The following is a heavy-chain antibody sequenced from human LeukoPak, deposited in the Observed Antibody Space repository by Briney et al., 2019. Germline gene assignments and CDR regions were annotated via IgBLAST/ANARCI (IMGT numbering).Heavy chain of an antibody. CDR1: GGSISNYY. D-gene: IGHD6-13*01. J-gene: IGHJ4*02. V-gene: IGHV4-59*01. Sequence: SETLSLTCTVSGGSISNYYWSWIRQPPGKGLKWLGCIYYSGSTNYNPSLKSRVTISVDTSKNQFSLRLSSVTAADTAVYYCARGRGDSSSPFDYWGQGTLVTVSS. CDR2: IYYSGST. CDR3: ARGRGDSSSPFDY.